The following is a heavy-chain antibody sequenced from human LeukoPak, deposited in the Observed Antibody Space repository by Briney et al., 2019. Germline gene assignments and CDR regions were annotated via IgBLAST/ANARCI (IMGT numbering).Heavy chain of an antibody. CDR1: GGSFSGYY. CDR3: ARVGTYDFWSGYESYFDF. J-gene: IGHJ4*02. CDR2: INHSGST. D-gene: IGHD3-3*01. V-gene: IGHV4-34*01. Sequence: PSETLSLTCAVYGGSFSGYYWSWIRQPPGKGLEWIGEINHSGSTNYNPSLKSRVTISVDTSKNQFSLKLSSVTAADTAVYYCARVGTYDFWSGYESYFDFWGQGTLVTVSS.